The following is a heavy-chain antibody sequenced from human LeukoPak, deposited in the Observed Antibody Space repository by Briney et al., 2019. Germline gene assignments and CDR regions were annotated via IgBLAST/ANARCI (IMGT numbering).Heavy chain of an antibody. CDR1: GGSISSGGYY. D-gene: IGHD3-10*01. CDR2: IYYSGST. V-gene: IGHV4-31*03. Sequence: SETLSLTCTVSGGSISSGGYYWSWIRQHPGKGLEWIGYIYYSGSTYYNPSLKSRVTISVDTSKNQFSLKLSSVTAADTAVYYCARLTGSGSYYYYYYHMDVWGKGTTVTVSS. J-gene: IGHJ6*03. CDR3: ARLTGSGSYYYYYYHMDV.